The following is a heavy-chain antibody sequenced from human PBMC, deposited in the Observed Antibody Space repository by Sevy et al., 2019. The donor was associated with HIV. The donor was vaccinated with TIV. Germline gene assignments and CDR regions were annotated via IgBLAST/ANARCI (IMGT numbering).Heavy chain of an antibody. Sequence: SETLSLTCTVSGDSINNGNHWWSWVRQPAGKGLEWIGRIYRSGHIIMYNPTLERRVTISVDTSKNQFSLKVTSVIAADTAIYYGARDGIRRDYWHGLDVWGQGTTVTVSS. CDR1: GDSINNGNHW. D-gene: IGHD2-8*02. CDR3: ARDGIRRDYWHGLDV. J-gene: IGHJ6*02. V-gene: IGHV4-61*02. CDR2: IYRSGHI.